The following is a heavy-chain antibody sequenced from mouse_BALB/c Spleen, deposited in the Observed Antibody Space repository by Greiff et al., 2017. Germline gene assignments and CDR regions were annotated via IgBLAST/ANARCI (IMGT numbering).Heavy chain of an antibody. CDR2: IYPGNSDT. V-gene: IGHV1-5*01. J-gene: IGHJ4*01. CDR3: TREGWGVRGDYYAMDY. CDR1: GYSFTSYW. Sequence: EVQLQQSGTVLARPGASVKMSCKASGYSFTSYWMHWVKQRPGQGLEWIGAIYPGNSDTSYNQKFKGKAKLTAVTSASTAYMELSSLTNEDSAVYYCTREGWGVRGDYYAMDYWGQGTSVTVSS. D-gene: IGHD2-14*01.